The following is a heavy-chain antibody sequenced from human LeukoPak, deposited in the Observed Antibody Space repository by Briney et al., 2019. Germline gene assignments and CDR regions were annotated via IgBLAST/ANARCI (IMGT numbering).Heavy chain of an antibody. D-gene: IGHD1-26*01. CDR3: AKDGVGRIVGATTGWFDP. Sequence: PGGSLRLSCAASGFTFSSYAMSWVRQAPGKGLEWVSAISGSGGSTYCADSVKGRFTISRDNSKNTLYLQMNSLRAEDTAVYYCAKDGVGRIVGATTGWFDPWGQGTLVTVSS. J-gene: IGHJ5*02. CDR1: GFTFSSYA. V-gene: IGHV3-23*01. CDR2: ISGSGGST.